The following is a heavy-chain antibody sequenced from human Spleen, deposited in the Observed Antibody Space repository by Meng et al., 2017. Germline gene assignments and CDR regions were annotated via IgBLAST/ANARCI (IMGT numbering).Heavy chain of an antibody. V-gene: IGHV2-5*02. CDR1: GFSLRTSGVC. D-gene: IGHD6-19*01. Sequence: QITLKEPCPTLVNPTQTLTLTCAFSGFSLRTSGVCVRWIRQPPGKALEWLALIYWDDDKRYSPSLKSRLTITKDNSKNQVVLTMTNMDSVDTATHYCAHRAVAGSFEYFQHWGQGTLVTVSS. CDR3: AHRAVAGSFEYFQH. J-gene: IGHJ1*01. CDR2: IYWDDDK.